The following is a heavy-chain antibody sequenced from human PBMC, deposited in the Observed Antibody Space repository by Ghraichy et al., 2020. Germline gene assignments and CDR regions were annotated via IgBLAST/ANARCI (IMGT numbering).Heavy chain of an antibody. J-gene: IGHJ3*02. CDR1: GGSFSGYY. D-gene: IGHD6-13*01. V-gene: IGHV4-34*01. CDR3: ARGGRPIAAAQRGAFDI. CDR2: INHSGST. Sequence: SETLSLTCAVYGGSFSGYYWSWIRQPPGKGLEWIGEINHSGSTNYNPSLKSRVTISVDTSKNQFSLKLSSVTAADTAVYYCARGGRPIAAAQRGAFDIWGQGTMVTVSS.